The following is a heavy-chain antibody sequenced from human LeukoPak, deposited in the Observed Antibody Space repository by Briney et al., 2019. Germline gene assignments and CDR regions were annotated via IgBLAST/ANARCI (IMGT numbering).Heavy chain of an antibody. CDR2: ISPTGSTT. CDR1: GFSFSGHW. CDR3: ARGPNSNWSGLDF. V-gene: IGHV3-74*01. D-gene: IGHD6-6*01. Sequence: GGSLRLSCTASGFSFSGHWMDWARQLPGKGLVWVSRISPTGSTTSYADSVKGRFTVSRDNAKNTLYLQVNNLRAEDTAVYYCARGPNSNWSGLDFWGQGTLLTVSS. J-gene: IGHJ4*02.